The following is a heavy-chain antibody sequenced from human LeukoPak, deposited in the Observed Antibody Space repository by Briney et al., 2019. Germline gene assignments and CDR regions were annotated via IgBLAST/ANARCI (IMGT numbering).Heavy chain of an antibody. CDR2: MYTGGTT. J-gene: IGHJ4*02. V-gene: IGHV3-66*01. D-gene: IGHD6-13*01. CDR1: GITVGGNY. Sequence: GESLRLSCAVSGITVGGNYMSWIRQAPGKGLEWVALMYTGGTTYYADSVKARFTISRDTSTNSLFLQMNSLRAEDTGVYYCAGADASTWHGARYWGQGNLVTVSS. CDR3: AGADASTWHGARY.